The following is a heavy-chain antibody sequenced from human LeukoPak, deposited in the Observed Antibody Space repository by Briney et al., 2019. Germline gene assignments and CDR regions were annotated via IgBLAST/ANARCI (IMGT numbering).Heavy chain of an antibody. CDR1: GYTLTELS. V-gene: IGHV1-24*01. CDR3: ARGRGDYVWGSYRPNWFDP. D-gene: IGHD3-16*02. CDR2: FDHEDGET. Sequence: GASVKVSCKVSGYTLTELSMHWVRQAPGKGLEWMGGFDHEDGETIYAQKFQGRVTMTRNTSISTAYMELSSLRSEDTAVYYCARGRGDYVWGSYRPNWFDPWGQGTLVTVSS. J-gene: IGHJ5*02.